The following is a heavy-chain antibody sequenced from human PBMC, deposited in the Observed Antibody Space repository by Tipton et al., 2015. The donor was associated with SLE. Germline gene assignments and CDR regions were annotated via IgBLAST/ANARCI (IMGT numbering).Heavy chain of an antibody. J-gene: IGHJ4*02. V-gene: IGHV4-34*01. CDR2: INHSGST. D-gene: IGHD6-19*01. CDR3: ARARPYSSGWYYFDY. CDR1: GGSFSGYY. Sequence: TLSLTCAVYGGSFSGYYWSWIRPPPGKGLEWIGEINHSGSTNYNPSLKSRVTISVDTSKNQFSLKLSSVTAADTAVYYCARARPYSSGWYYFDYWGQGTLVTVSS.